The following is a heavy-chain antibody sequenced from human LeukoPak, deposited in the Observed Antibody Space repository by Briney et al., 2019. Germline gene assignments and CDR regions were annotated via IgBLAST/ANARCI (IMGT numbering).Heavy chain of an antibody. Sequence: PSETLSLTCTVSGGSISSGSYYWSWIRQPAGKGLEWIGRIYTSGSTNYNPSLKSRVTISVDTSKNQFSLKLSSVTAADTAVYYCARGHYYDFWSGYYRGAYFDYWGQGTLVTVSS. J-gene: IGHJ4*02. CDR2: IYTSGST. D-gene: IGHD3-3*01. CDR1: GGSISSGSYY. CDR3: ARGHYYDFWSGYYRGAYFDY. V-gene: IGHV4-61*02.